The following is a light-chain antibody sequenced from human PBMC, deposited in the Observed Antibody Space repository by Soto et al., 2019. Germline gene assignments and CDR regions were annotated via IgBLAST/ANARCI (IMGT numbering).Light chain of an antibody. J-gene: IGKJ1*01. Sequence: EIVLTQSPGTLSLSPGERATLSCRASQIVSANYLAWYQQKPGQAPRLLIYGASSRATGIPNRFSGSGSGTDFTLTISRLEPEDFAVYYCQRYGSSPRTFGQGTKVEIK. V-gene: IGKV3-20*01. CDR3: QRYGSSPRT. CDR2: GAS. CDR1: QIVSANY.